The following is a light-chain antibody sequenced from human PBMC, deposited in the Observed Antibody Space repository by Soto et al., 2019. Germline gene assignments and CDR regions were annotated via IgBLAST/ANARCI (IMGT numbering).Light chain of an antibody. V-gene: IGKV1-5*01. Sequence: IQMTQSPSTLSASVGDRVTITCRASHNIERWMAWYQQKPGKAPSLLIFDASTLRSGVPSRFSGSGSGTDFTLTTSSLQPDDFATYYCQQFAISTTFGQGTKVDIK. CDR3: QQFAISTT. CDR2: DAS. CDR1: HNIERW. J-gene: IGKJ1*01.